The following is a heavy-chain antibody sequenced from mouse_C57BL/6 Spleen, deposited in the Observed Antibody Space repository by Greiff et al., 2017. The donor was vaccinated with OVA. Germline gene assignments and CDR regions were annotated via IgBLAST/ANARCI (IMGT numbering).Heavy chain of an antibody. CDR1: FFSLPISF. D-gene: IGHD1-1*01. CDR3: AKTSTTVVATPYFDV. V-gene: IGHV2-5*01. J-gene: IGHJ1*03. Sequence: QVQLQQSGPGLVPPSQRLSLPFPFSFFSLPISFFPLVLPSPGPFLYLLGVIWRGGSTDYNAAFMSSLRITKDNSKSQVFFKMNSLQADDTAIYYCAKTSTTVVATPYFDVWGTGTTVTVSS. CDR2: IWRGGST.